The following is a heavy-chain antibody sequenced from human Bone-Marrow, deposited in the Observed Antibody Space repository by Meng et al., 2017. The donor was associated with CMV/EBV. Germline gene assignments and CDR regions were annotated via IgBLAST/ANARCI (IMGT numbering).Heavy chain of an antibody. D-gene: IGHD3-10*01. CDR2: IYTSWST. Sequence: SETLSLTCTVSGGSISSYYWSWIRQPAGKGLEWIGHIYTSWSTNHNPPRKSRATLSVDTSKNQFTLQLGSVTAADTAMSYCERGRGRIDYWGQGTLVTVSS. J-gene: IGHJ4*02. CDR1: GGSISSYY. V-gene: IGHV4-4*07. CDR3: ERGRGRIDY.